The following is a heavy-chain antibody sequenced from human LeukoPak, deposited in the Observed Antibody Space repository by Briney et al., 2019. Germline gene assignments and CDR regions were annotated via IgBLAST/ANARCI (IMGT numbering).Heavy chain of an antibody. D-gene: IGHD7-27*01. CDR1: GYSISSGYF. CDR3: ARGFRGDNFDY. CDR2: IYQSETA. Sequence: PSETLSLTCTVSGYSISSGYFWGWMRQPPGKGLEWIGSIYQSETAHYNPSLKSRVTISVDTSKNQFSLKLSSVTAADTAVYFCARGFRGDNFDYWGQGTLVTVSS. V-gene: IGHV4-38-2*02. J-gene: IGHJ4*02.